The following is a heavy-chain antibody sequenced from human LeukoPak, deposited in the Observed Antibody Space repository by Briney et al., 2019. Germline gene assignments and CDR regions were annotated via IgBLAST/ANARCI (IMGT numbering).Heavy chain of an antibody. CDR3: AKGRGILTGYDLDY. CDR2: ISWNSGSI. D-gene: IGHD3-9*01. CDR1: GFTFSSYW. V-gene: IGHV3-9*01. Sequence: GGSLRLSCGASGFTFSSYWMHWVRQAPGKGLEWVSGISWNSGSIGYADSVKGRFTISRDNAKNSLYLQMNSLRAEDTALYYCAKGRGILTGYDLDYWGQGTLVTVSS. J-gene: IGHJ4*02.